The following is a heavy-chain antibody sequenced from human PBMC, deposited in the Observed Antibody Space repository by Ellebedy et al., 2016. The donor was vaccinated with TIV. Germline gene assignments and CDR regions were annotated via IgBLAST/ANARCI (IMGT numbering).Heavy chain of an antibody. CDR3: ARRFRGWYFLEH. Sequence: SETLSLXXTVSGGSISSSSSYWGWLRHPPGKGLEWIGTSFYTGYTYYNPSLKSRVTISVDTSKNQFSLKLSSVTAADAAVYYCARRFRGWYFLEHWGQGTLVTVSS. CDR2: SFYTGYT. V-gene: IGHV4-39*01. J-gene: IGHJ4*02. D-gene: IGHD6-19*01. CDR1: GGSISSSSSY.